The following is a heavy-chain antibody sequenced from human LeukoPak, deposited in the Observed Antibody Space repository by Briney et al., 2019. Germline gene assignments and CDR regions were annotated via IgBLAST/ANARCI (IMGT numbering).Heavy chain of an antibody. D-gene: IGHD3-22*01. CDR3: ARDDYYDSSGYPFDY. Sequence: ASVKVSCKASGYTFTSYGITWVRQAPGQGLEWMGWISAYNGNTKYAQKFQGRVTMTTDTSTSTAYMELRSLRSDDTAVYYCARDDYYDSSGYPFDYWGQGTLVTVSS. J-gene: IGHJ4*02. CDR1: GYTFTSYG. CDR2: ISAYNGNT. V-gene: IGHV1-18*01.